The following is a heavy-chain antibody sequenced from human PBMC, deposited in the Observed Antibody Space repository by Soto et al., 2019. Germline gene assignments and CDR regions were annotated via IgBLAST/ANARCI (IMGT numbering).Heavy chain of an antibody. CDR1: GFTFSNYG. CDR2: ISHDGSYK. V-gene: IGHV3-30*03. CDR3: ARWHSGVDY. Sequence: QVQLVESGGGVVQPGRSLRLSCAASGFTFSNYGMHWVRQAPGKGLEWVAVISHDGSYKYYANSVKGRFTISRDNSKNTLYMQMNSLRDEDTAVYYCARWHSGVDYWGQGTLVIVSS. J-gene: IGHJ4*02. D-gene: IGHD5-12*01.